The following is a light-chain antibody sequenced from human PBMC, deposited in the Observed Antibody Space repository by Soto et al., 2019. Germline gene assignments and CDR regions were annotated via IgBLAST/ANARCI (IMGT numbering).Light chain of an antibody. CDR2: GAS. V-gene: IGKV3-15*01. CDR1: QSVSSN. J-gene: IGKJ1*01. Sequence: EIVMTQSPATLSVSPGERATLSCRASQSVSSNLAWYQQKPGQAPRLLIYGASTGATGIPARFSGSGSGTEFTLTISSLQSEDFAVYYCQQYNNWPPWTFGQGTKVVIK. CDR3: QQYNNWPPWT.